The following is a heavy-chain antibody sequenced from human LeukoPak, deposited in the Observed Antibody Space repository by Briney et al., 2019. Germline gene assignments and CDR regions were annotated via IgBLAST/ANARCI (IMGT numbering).Heavy chain of an antibody. CDR2: INPNSGGT. D-gene: IGHD6-13*01. J-gene: IGHJ4*02. CDR3: ARARPYSSSWYVNY. Sequence: ASVKVSCKASGYTFTGYYMHWVRQAPGQGLEWMGRINPNSGGTNYAQKFQGRVTMTRDTSISTAYMELSRLRSDDPAVYYCARARPYSSSWYVNYWGQGTLVTVSS. V-gene: IGHV1-2*06. CDR1: GYTFTGYY.